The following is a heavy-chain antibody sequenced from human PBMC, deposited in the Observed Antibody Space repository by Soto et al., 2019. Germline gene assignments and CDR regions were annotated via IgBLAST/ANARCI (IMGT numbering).Heavy chain of an antibody. Sequence: QVQLEQSGAEVKKPGSSVKVSCKASGGTLSDHGVAWLRQSPGQVLEWMGGTIPVFNTAKYAQKFLGRVTVTADKFTNIAYMELSSLRSEDTAFYFCARGVYGSGNYYTGPSAFDIWGQGTMVIVSS. J-gene: IGHJ3*02. CDR3: ARGVYGSGNYYTGPSAFDI. V-gene: IGHV1-69*06. CDR1: GGTLSDHG. CDR2: TIPVFNTA. D-gene: IGHD3-10*01.